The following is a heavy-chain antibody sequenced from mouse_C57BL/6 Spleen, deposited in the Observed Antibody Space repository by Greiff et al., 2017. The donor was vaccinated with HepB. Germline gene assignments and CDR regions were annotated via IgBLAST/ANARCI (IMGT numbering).Heavy chain of an antibody. D-gene: IGHD1-1*01. Sequence: EVKLLESGPGLVKPSQSLSLTCSVTGYSITSGYYWNWIRQFPGNKLEWMGYISYDGSNNYNPPLKNRISITRDTSKNQFFLKLNSVTTEDTATYYCARYYGSSYGYFDVWGTGTTVTVSS. J-gene: IGHJ1*03. CDR1: GYSITSGYY. CDR2: ISYDGSN. CDR3: ARYYGSSYGYFDV. V-gene: IGHV3-6*01.